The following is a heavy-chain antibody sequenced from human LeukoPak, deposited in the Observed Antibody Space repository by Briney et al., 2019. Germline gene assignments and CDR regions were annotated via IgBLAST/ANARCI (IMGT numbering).Heavy chain of an antibody. CDR2: TYYRSKWYN. Sequence: QTLSLTCAISGDSVSSAAWNWIRQSPSRGLEWLGRTYYRSKWYNDYAVSVKSRITINPDTSKNQFSLQLNSVTPEDTAVYYCARGGIGYCTSSSCYFDYWGQGTLVTVSS. V-gene: IGHV6-1*01. CDR1: GDSVSSAA. D-gene: IGHD2-2*01. J-gene: IGHJ4*02. CDR3: ARGGIGYCTSSSCYFDY.